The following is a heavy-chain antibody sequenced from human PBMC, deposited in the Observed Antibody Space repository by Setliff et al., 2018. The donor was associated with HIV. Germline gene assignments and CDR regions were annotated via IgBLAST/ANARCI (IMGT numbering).Heavy chain of an antibody. CDR3: ARPQRDTAMAYFDY. Sequence: CTVSGGSISSYYWSWIRQPPGKGLEWMGTINPSGGSTSYAQKFQGRVTMTRDTSTSTVYMELSSLRSEDTAVYYCARPQRDTAMAYFDYWGQGTLVTVSS. CDR2: INPSGGST. D-gene: IGHD5-18*01. V-gene: IGHV1-46*03. J-gene: IGHJ4*02. CDR1: GGSISSYY.